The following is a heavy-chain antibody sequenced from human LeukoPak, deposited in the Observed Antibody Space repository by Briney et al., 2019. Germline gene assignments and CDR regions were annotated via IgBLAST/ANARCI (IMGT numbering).Heavy chain of an antibody. Sequence: GRSLRLSCAASGFTFSSYAMHWVRQAPGKGLEWVAAISYDGSNKYYADSVKGRFTISRDNSKNTLYLQMNSLRAEDTAVYYCARDVGELQAPDYWGQGTLVTVSS. CDR2: ISYDGSNK. CDR1: GFTFSSYA. CDR3: ARDVGELQAPDY. J-gene: IGHJ4*02. V-gene: IGHV3-30-3*01. D-gene: IGHD1-26*01.